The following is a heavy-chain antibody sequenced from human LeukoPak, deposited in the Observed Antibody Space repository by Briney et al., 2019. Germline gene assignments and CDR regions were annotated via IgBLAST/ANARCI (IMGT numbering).Heavy chain of an antibody. Sequence: ASVKVSCKASGYTFTGYYMHWVRQAPGQGLEWMGWISPNSGVTNYAQKFQGRVTMTRDTSISTAYMELSRLRSDDTAVYYCSRDPNDILTGYYMSDAFDIWGQGTMVTVSS. CDR3: SRDPNDILTGYYMSDAFDI. CDR1: GYTFTGYY. J-gene: IGHJ3*02. CDR2: ISPNSGVT. V-gene: IGHV1-2*02. D-gene: IGHD3-9*01.